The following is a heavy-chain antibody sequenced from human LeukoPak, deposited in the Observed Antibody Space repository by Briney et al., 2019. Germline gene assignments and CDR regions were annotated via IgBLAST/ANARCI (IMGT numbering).Heavy chain of an antibody. CDR3: AKDRDYYDSSGYLDY. CDR1: GFTFSSYA. Sequence: GGSLRLSCAASGFTFSSYAMSWVRQAPGKGLEWVSAISGSGGSTYYADSVKGRFTVSRGNSKNTLYLQMNSLRAEDTAVYYCAKDRDYYDSSGYLDYWGQGTLVTVSS. D-gene: IGHD3-22*01. CDR2: ISGSGGST. V-gene: IGHV3-23*01. J-gene: IGHJ4*02.